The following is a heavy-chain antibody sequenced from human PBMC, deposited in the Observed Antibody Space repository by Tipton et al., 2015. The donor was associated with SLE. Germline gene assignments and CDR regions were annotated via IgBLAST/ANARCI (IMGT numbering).Heavy chain of an antibody. J-gene: IGHJ4*02. CDR1: GFNFRSYG. CDR2: ISYVGTDK. Sequence: SLRLSCAASGFNFRSYGMYWVRQAPGKGLEWVAVISYVGTDKYHTDSVRGRFSVSRDNSKNTLYLQMNSLRTEDTAVYYCARGEGYDFWSAFFDWGQGTLVTVSS. D-gene: IGHD3-3*01. V-gene: IGHV3-30*03. CDR3: ARGEGYDFWSAFFD.